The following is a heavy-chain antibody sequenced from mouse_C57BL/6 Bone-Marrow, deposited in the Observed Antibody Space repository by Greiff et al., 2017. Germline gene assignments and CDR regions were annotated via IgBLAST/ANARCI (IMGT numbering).Heavy chain of an antibody. CDR3: ARWSNYPYWYFDV. D-gene: IGHD2-5*01. CDR2: IHPNSGST. CDR1: GYTFTSYW. V-gene: IGHV1-64*01. J-gene: IGHJ1*03. Sequence: QVQLQQPGAELVKPGASVKLSCKASGYTFTSYWMHWVKQRPGQGLEWIGMIHPNSGSTNYNEKFKSKATLTVDKSSSTAYMQLSSLTSEDSAVYYCARWSNYPYWYFDVWGTGTTVTVSS.